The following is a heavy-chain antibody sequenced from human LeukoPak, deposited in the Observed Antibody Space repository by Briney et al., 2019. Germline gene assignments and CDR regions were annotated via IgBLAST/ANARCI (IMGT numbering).Heavy chain of an antibody. Sequence: PSETLSLTCAVYGGSFSGYYWSWIRQPPGKGLEWIGEINHSGSTNYNPSLKSRVTISVDTSKNQLSLKLSSVTAADTAVYYCARDAGFADYWGQGTLVTVSS. V-gene: IGHV4-34*01. J-gene: IGHJ4*02. CDR3: ARDAGFADY. D-gene: IGHD3-10*01. CDR2: INHSGST. CDR1: GGSFSGYY.